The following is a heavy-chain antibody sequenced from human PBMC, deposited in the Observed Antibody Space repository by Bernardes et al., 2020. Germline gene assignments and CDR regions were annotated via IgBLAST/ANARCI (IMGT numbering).Heavy chain of an antibody. Sequence: SETLSLTCAVYGGSFSGYYWSWIRQPPGKGLEWIGEINHSGSTNYNPSLKSRVTISVDTSKNQFSLKLSSVTAADTAVYYCARAPDYGDYPYYYGMDVWGQGTTVTVSS. D-gene: IGHD4-17*01. CDR1: GGSFSGYY. V-gene: IGHV4-34*01. CDR2: INHSGST. J-gene: IGHJ6*02. CDR3: ARAPDYGDYPYYYGMDV.